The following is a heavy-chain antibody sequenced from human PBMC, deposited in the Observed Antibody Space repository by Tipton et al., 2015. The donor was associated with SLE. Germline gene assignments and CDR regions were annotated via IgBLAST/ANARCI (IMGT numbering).Heavy chain of an antibody. V-gene: IGHV4-4*07. CDR1: GGSISPYY. Sequence: TLSLTCTVSGGSISPYYWTWIRQPAGKGLEWIGRIYNSGSPNYNPSLKSRVIMSVDTSKNQFSLKLTSVTAADTAVYYCARENGYRGLEVAGTDYWGQGTLVTVSS. J-gene: IGHJ4*02. CDR3: ARENGYRGLEVAGTDY. D-gene: IGHD6-19*01. CDR2: IYNSGSP.